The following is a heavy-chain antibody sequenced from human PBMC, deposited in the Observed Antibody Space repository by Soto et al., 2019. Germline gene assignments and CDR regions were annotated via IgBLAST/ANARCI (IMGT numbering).Heavy chain of an antibody. D-gene: IGHD6-19*01. V-gene: IGHV1-18*01. J-gene: IGHJ4*02. CDR2: TSACNGNT. Sequence: QVQLVQSGAEVKKPGASVTVSCKASGYSFTSYGISWVRQAPGQGLEWMGWTSACNGNTKYAQKLQVRITMTTDTATRTAYMALSTLTCADTAVCYCARDLAVALIDYWGQGAMVTVSS. CDR1: GYSFTSYG. CDR3: ARDLAVALIDY.